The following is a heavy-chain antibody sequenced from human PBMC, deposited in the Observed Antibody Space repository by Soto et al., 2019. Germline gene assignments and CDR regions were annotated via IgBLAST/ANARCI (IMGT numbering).Heavy chain of an antibody. Sequence: SVKVSCKTSGYTFSTYPISWVRQAPGQGLEWVGWISTYNGKTNYGQKFQGRVTITTDTSTSTAYMDLRNLRSDDTAVYYCARDRVEAALGTFDQWGQGTLVTVSS. CDR2: ISTYNGKT. V-gene: IGHV1-18*01. J-gene: IGHJ4*02. CDR3: ARDRVEAALGTFDQ. CDR1: GYTFSTYP. D-gene: IGHD6-13*01.